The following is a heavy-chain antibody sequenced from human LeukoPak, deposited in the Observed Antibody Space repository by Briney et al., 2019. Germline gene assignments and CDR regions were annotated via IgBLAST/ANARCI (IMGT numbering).Heavy chain of an antibody. D-gene: IGHD1-1*01. V-gene: IGHV3-48*04. CDR3: ARDLIRLDFDY. CDR1: GFTFSSYA. J-gene: IGHJ4*02. Sequence: PGGSLRLSCAASGFTFSSYAMNWIRQAPGKGLEWVSYISSSSSTIYYADSVKGRFTISRDNAKNSLYLQMNSLRAEDTAVYYCARDLIRLDFDYWGQGTLVTVSS. CDR2: ISSSSSTI.